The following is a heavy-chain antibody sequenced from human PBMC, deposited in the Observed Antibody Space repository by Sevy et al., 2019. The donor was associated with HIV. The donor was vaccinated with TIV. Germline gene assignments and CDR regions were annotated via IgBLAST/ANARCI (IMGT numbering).Heavy chain of an antibody. D-gene: IGHD2-2*02. Sequence: SETLSLTCAVSGGSFSGFSWNWIRQPPGKGLEWIGEVNHYSPSLKSRATISLETCKNQFSLKLQPVTAADTALYFCARGVEGVVPSPIFGLGAWAKYWSFHLWGRGTLVTVSS. J-gene: IGHJ2*01. V-gene: IGHV4-34*01. CDR2: VNH. CDR3: ARGVEGVVPSPIFGLGAWAKYWSFHL. CDR1: GGSFSGFS.